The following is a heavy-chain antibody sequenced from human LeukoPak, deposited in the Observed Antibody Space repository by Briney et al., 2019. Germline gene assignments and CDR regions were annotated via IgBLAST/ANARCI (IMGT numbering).Heavy chain of an antibody. D-gene: IGHD3-9*01. CDR2: IYYSGST. Sequence: KPSETLSLTCTVSGGSISSSSYYWGWIRQPPGKGLEWIGSIYYSGSTYYNPSLKSRVTISVDTSKNQFSLKLSSVTAADTAVYYCARHYYDILTGYYYFDYWGQGTLVTVSS. CDR3: ARHYYDILTGYYYFDY. CDR1: GGSISSSSYY. J-gene: IGHJ4*02. V-gene: IGHV4-39*01.